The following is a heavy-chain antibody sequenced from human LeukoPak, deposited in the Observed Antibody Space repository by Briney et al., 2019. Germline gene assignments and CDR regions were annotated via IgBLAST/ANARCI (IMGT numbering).Heavy chain of an antibody. CDR3: ARHGSGRYYPAEGRVDY. D-gene: IGHD3-10*01. V-gene: IGHV1-46*03. Sequence: ASVKVSCKAFGYGFTSYYIHWVRQAPGQGLEWMGIINPSVGGTTYARKFQGRVTMTRDTSTSTVYMELSSLRSEDTAVYYCARHGSGRYYPAEGRVDYWGQGTLVTVPS. CDR1: GYGFTSYY. CDR2: INPSVGGT. J-gene: IGHJ4*02.